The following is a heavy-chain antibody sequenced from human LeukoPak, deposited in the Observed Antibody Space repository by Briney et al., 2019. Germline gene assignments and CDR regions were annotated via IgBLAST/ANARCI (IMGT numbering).Heavy chain of an antibody. J-gene: IGHJ3*02. Sequence: SQTLSLTCALSGDSVSSNSAAWNWIRQSPSRGLEWLGRTYYRSRLYDDYAVSVKSRIIINPDTSKNQFSLHLNSVTPEDTAVYYCARDPTRGGSYYHDAFDIWGRGTMVTVSS. CDR1: GDSVSSNSAA. CDR2: TYYRSRLYD. V-gene: IGHV6-1*01. CDR3: ARDPTRGGSYYHDAFDI. D-gene: IGHD1-26*01.